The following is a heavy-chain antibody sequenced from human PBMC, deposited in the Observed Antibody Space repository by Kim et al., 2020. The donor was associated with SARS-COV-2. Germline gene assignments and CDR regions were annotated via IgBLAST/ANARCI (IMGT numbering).Heavy chain of an antibody. V-gene: IGHV1-8*01. D-gene: IGHD3-10*01. Sequence: ASVKVSCKASGYTFTSYDINWVRQATGQGLEWMGWMNPNSGNTGYAQKFQGRVTMTRNTSISTAYMELSSLRSEDTAVYYCARGLQYYYGSGSYFLFGVVYNWFDPWGQGTLVTVSS. CDR2: MNPNSGNT. CDR1: GYTFTSYD. CDR3: ARGLQYYYGSGSYFLFGVVYNWFDP. J-gene: IGHJ5*02.